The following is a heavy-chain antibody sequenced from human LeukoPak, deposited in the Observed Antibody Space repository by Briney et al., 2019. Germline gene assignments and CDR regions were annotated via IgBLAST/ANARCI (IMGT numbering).Heavy chain of an antibody. CDR3: AKDYSSMITVSGYGYRVGYFDY. D-gene: IGHD3-16*01. V-gene: IGHV3-9*01. CDR2: ISWNSGSI. Sequence: GRSLRLSCAASGFTFDDYAMHWVRQAPGKGLEWVSGISWNSGSIGYADSVKGRFTISRDNAKNSLYLQMNSLRAEDTALYYCAKDYSSMITVSGYGYRVGYFDYWGQGTLVTVSS. J-gene: IGHJ4*02. CDR1: GFTFDDYA.